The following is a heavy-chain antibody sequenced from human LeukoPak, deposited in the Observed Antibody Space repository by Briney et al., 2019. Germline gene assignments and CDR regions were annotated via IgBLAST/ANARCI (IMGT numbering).Heavy chain of an antibody. V-gene: IGHV3-21*01. Sequence: PGGSLRLSCAASGFTFSSYSMNWVRQAPGKGLEWVSSISSSSSYIYYADSVKGRFTISRDNAKNLLYLQMNSLRAEDTAVYYCARESGYDLDFDYWGQGTLVTVSS. CDR3: ARESGYDLDFDY. CDR2: ISSSSSYI. D-gene: IGHD5-12*01. J-gene: IGHJ4*02. CDR1: GFTFSSYS.